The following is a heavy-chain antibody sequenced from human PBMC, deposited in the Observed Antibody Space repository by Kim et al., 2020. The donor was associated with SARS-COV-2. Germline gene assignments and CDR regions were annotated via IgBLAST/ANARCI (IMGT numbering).Heavy chain of an antibody. V-gene: IGHV3-15*01. CDR3: TTDPTTIAVAATAPVY. Sequence: PVKGRFTISRDDSKNTLYLQMNSLKTEDTAVYYCTTDPTTIAVAATAPVYWGQGTLVTVSS. D-gene: IGHD6-19*01. J-gene: IGHJ4*02.